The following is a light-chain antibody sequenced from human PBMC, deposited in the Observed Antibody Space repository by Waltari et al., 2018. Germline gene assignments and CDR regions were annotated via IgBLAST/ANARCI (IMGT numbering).Light chain of an antibody. CDR2: GKH. V-gene: IGLV3-19*01. CDR1: SLRSYY. CDR3: NSRDSSGNHLGV. Sequence: SSELTQDPAVSVALGQTVRITCQGDSLRSYYASWYQQKPGQAPVLVIYGKHNRPSGIPDRFAGSSSGNTASLTITGAQAEDEADYYCNSRDSSGNHLGVFGGGTKLTVL. J-gene: IGLJ2*01.